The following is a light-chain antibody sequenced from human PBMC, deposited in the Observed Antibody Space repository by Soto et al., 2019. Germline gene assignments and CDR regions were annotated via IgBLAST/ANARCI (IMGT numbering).Light chain of an antibody. Sequence: ERVLTQSPATLSLSPGERATLSCRASQSVSINLAWYQQKPGQAPRCLIYDASSRSTRIRGRCSGRGFGTNITLTDSSEFDGYSSLYYCQQRETFGQGTKVDIK. CDR1: QSVSIN. V-gene: IGKV3-11*01. CDR3: QQRET. J-gene: IGKJ1*01. CDR2: DAS.